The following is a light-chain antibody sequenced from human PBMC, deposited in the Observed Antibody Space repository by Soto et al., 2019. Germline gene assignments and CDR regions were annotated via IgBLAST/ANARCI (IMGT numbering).Light chain of an antibody. CDR1: NIGGKS. Sequence: SYELTQSPSVSVAPGQTARITCGGNNIGGKSVHWYQQKPGQAPVLVVCVDSDRPSGIPDRFSGSNSGNTATLTISRVEAGDEADYYRQVWDYRSDHVFGTGTKVTVL. J-gene: IGLJ1*01. V-gene: IGLV3-21*02. CDR2: VDS. CDR3: QVWDYRSDHV.